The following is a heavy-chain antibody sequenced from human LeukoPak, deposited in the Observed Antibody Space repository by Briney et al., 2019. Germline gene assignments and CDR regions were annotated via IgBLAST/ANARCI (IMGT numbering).Heavy chain of an antibody. D-gene: IGHD3-16*01. Sequence: SETLSLTCTVSGGSISSSSYYWGWIRQPPGKGLEWIGSIYYSGSTYYNPSLKSRVTISVDTSKNQFSLKLSSVTAADTAVYYCARRWGSWYFGYWGQGTLVTVSS. CDR3: ARRWGSWYFGY. J-gene: IGHJ4*02. V-gene: IGHV4-39*01. CDR2: IYYSGST. CDR1: GGSISSSSYY.